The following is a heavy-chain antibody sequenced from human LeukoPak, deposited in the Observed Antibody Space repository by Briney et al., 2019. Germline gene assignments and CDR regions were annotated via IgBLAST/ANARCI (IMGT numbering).Heavy chain of an antibody. V-gene: IGHV1-69*13. CDR2: IIPIFGTA. D-gene: IGHD5/OR15-5a*01. Sequence: SVKVSCKASGYTFTSYYMHWVRQAPGQGLEWMGGIIPIFGTANYAQKFQGRVTITADESTSTAYMELSSLRSEDTAVYYWSSGVSSPDSFDIWGQGTMVTVSS. CDR3: SSGVSSPDSFDI. J-gene: IGHJ3*02. CDR1: GYTFTSYY.